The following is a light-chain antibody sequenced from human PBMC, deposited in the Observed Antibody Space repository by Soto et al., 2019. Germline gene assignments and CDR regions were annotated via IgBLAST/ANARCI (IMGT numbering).Light chain of an antibody. Sequence: QSALTQPPSASGSPGQSVTISCTGSNTDIGGHKYVSWYQHHPGKAPKLIIYEVRERPSGVPDRFSGSKSGNAASLTVSGLHADDEATYYCSSYTGTNNFVLFGGGTKLTVL. J-gene: IGLJ2*01. V-gene: IGLV2-8*01. CDR2: EVR. CDR3: SSYTGTNNFVL. CDR1: NTDIGGHKY.